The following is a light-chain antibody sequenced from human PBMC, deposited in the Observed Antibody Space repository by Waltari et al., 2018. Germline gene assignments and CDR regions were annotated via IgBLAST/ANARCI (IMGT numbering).Light chain of an antibody. CDR3: QQYYSVPPT. CDR2: WAS. J-gene: IGKJ1*01. CDR1: QSVLYRSNNYNY. Sequence: DIVMTQSPDSLAVSLGERATINCKSSQSVLYRSNNYNYLAWYQQKPGQPPKLLISWASTRESGVPDRFSGSGSGTDFTLTISSLQAEDVAVYYCQQYYSVPPTFGQGTKVEIK. V-gene: IGKV4-1*01.